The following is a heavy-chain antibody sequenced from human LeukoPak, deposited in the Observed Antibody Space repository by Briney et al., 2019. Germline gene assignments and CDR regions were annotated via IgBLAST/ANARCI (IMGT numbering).Heavy chain of an antibody. Sequence: SETLSLTCTVSGGSISTYYWSWIRQPAGKGLEWIGRVHSNGITNYNPSLESRVTMSEDTSKNQISLNLISVTAADTAVYYCAGEQRPIGGVFFFYYMDVWGKGTTVTVSS. CDR1: GGSISTYY. V-gene: IGHV4-4*07. D-gene: IGHD3-16*01. CDR2: VHSNGIT. J-gene: IGHJ6*03. CDR3: AGEQRPIGGVFFFYYMDV.